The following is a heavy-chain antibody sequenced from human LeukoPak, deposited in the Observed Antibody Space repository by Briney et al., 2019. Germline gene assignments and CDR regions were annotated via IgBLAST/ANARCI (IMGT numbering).Heavy chain of an antibody. D-gene: IGHD5-24*01. CDR2: IYYSGST. V-gene: IGHV4-59*01. CDR3: ARGRGWLPDY. CDR1: GGSISNYY. Sequence: SETLSLTCTVSGGSISNYYWSWVRQPPGKGLEWIGYIYYSGSTTYNPSLKSRVTISEDTSKNQCSLRLTSVTTADTAVYFCARGRGWLPDYWGQGTLVTVSS. J-gene: IGHJ4*02.